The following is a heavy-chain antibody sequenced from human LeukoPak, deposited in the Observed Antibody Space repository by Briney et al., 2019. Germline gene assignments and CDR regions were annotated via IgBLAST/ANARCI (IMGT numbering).Heavy chain of an antibody. J-gene: IGHJ4*02. CDR3: ARDIVGATPFVY. V-gene: IGHV1-46*01. CDR2: INLIDAST. CDR1: GYTFTSYY. Sequence: ASVKVSCKASGYTFTSYYMHLLRQAPGQGLEWMAIINLIDASTNYARKFQGRVTMTRDTSTSTVYMQLSSLRSEDTAVYYCARDIVGATPFVYWGQGTLVTVSS. D-gene: IGHD1-26*01.